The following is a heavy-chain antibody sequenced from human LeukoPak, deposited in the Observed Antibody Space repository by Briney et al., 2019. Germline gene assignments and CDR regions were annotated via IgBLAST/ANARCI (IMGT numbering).Heavy chain of an antibody. Sequence: GESLKISCKGSGYSLTSYWIGWVRQMPGKGLEWMGIIYPGDSDTRYSPSFQGQVTISADKSISTAYLQWSSLKASDTAMYYCARVGPLLTYYYDSSGYLDYWGQGTLVTVSS. CDR3: ARVGPLLTYYYDSSGYLDY. J-gene: IGHJ4*02. CDR1: GYSLTSYW. D-gene: IGHD3-22*01. CDR2: IYPGDSDT. V-gene: IGHV5-51*01.